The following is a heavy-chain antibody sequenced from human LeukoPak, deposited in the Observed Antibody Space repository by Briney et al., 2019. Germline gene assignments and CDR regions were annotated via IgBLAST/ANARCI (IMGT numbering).Heavy chain of an antibody. D-gene: IGHD3-16*01. CDR1: GFTFSSYW. V-gene: IGHV3-7*03. J-gene: IGHJ6*02. Sequence: GGSLRLSCAASGFTFSSYWMNWARQDPGQGLEWVASINHNGNVNYYVDSVKCRFTISRDNAKNSLYLQMSNLRAEDTAVYFCARGGGLDVWGQGATVTVSS. CDR3: ARGGGLDV. CDR2: INHNGNVN.